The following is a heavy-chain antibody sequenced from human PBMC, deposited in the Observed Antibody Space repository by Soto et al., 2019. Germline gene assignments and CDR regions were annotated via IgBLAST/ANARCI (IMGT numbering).Heavy chain of an antibody. J-gene: IGHJ4*02. D-gene: IGHD2-15*01. CDR2: ISYDGSNK. V-gene: IGHV3-30*18. CDR3: AKDEVVAATQSLGSAFDY. CDR1: GFTFSSYG. Sequence: EGSLRLSCAASGFTFSSYGIHWVRQAPGKGLEWVAVISYDGSNKYYADSVKGRFTIFRDKSKNTLYLQMNSLRAEDTAVYYCAKDEVVAATQSLGSAFDYWGPGTLVTVSS.